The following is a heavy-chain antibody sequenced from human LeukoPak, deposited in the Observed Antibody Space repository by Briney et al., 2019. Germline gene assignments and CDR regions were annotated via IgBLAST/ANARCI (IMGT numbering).Heavy chain of an antibody. CDR3: AKVHTIRSFDS. Sequence: ASVNVSGKASAYTFIGYYMHWVRQAPGPGQEWMGWINLNSGGTNYAQKFQGRVTMTRDRSISTAYMELSRLKSDYTAVYYCAKVHTIRSFDSCGQGALVTVSS. V-gene: IGHV1-2*02. CDR1: AYTFIGYY. J-gene: IGHJ4*02. D-gene: IGHD1-14*01. CDR2: INLNSGGT.